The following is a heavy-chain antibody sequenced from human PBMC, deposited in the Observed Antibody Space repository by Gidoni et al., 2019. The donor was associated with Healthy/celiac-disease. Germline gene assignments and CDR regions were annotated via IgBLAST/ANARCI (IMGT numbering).Heavy chain of an antibody. V-gene: IGHV4-59*01. CDR1: GGSISSYY. CDR2: IYYSGST. J-gene: IGHJ3*02. D-gene: IGHD3-16*01. Sequence: QVQLQESGPGLVKPSETLSLTCTVSGGSISSYYWSWIRQPPGKGLEWIGYIYYSGSTNYNPSLKSRVTISVDTSKNQFSLKLSSVTAADTAVYYCASANYDYIWGSYGAFDIWGQGTMVTVSS. CDR3: ASANYDYIWGSYGAFDI.